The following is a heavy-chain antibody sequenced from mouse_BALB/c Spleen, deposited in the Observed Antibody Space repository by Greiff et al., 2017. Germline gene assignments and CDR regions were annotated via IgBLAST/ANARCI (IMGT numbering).Heavy chain of an antibody. J-gene: IGHJ4*01. D-gene: IGHD1-1*01. CDR3: ARSSYYGSGDAMDY. CDR1: GFTFSSYG. V-gene: IGHV5-6-3*01. CDR2: INSNGGST. Sequence: DVKLVESGGGLVQPGGSLKLSCAASGFTFSSYGMSWVRQTPDKRLELVATINSNGGSTYYPDSVKGRFTISRDNAKNTLYLQMSSLKSEDTAMYYCARSSYYGSGDAMDYWGQGTSVTVSS.